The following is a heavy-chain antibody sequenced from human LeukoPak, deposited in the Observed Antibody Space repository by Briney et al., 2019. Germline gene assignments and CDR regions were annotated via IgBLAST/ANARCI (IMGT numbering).Heavy chain of an antibody. CDR3: ARDFTLGSSSWYRLVGY. J-gene: IGHJ4*02. CDR1: GFTFSDYY. D-gene: IGHD6-13*01. V-gene: IGHV3-11*01. Sequence: GGSLRLSCAASGFTFSDYYMSWIRQAPGKGLEWVSYISSSGSTIYYADSVKGRFTISRDNAKNSLYLQMNSLRAEDTAVYYCARDFTLGSSSWYRLVGYWGQGTLVTVSS. CDR2: ISSSGSTI.